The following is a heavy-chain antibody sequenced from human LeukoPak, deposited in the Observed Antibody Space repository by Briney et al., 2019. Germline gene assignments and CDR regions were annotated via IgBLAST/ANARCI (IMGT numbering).Heavy chain of an antibody. D-gene: IGHD6-13*01. V-gene: IGHV3-23*01. J-gene: IGHJ6*02. CDR1: GFTFSSYA. CDR2: ISGSGGST. CDR3: AKDSIAAAGPSPPGYYGMDV. Sequence: QPGGSLRLSCAASGFTFSSYAMSWVRQAPGKGLEWVSAISGSGGSTYYADSVKGRFTISRDNSKNTLYLQMNSLRAEDTAVYYCAKDSIAAAGPSPPGYYGMDVWGQGTTVTVSS.